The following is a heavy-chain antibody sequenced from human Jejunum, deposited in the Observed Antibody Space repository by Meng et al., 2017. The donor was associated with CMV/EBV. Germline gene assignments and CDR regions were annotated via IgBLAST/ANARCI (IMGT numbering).Heavy chain of an antibody. CDR2: ISTYNDNP. J-gene: IGHJ4*02. CDR1: GYTFSSYG. D-gene: IGHD2-2*01. Sequence: QVQLVQSGAEVKRPGASVKVSCKASGYTFSSYGFTWVRQAPGQGLEWLGWISTYNDNPKYAQKVQGRVTMTADTSTNTAYMELRSLTSDDTAVYYCARDVVVPAALTVRIDYWGQGTLVTVSS. CDR3: ARDVVVPAALTVRIDY. V-gene: IGHV1-18*01.